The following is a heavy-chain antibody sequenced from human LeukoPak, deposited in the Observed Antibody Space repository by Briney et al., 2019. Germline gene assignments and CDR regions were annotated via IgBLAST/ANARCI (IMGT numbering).Heavy chain of an antibody. Sequence: TSETLSLTCAVYGGSFSGYYWSWIRQPPGKGLEWIGEINHSGSTNYNPSLKSRVTISVDKSKNQFSLKLSSVTAADTAVYYCARYCSGGDCDFFDSWGQGTLVTVSS. CDR2: INHSGST. CDR3: ARYCSGGDCDFFDS. D-gene: IGHD2-15*01. J-gene: IGHJ4*02. CDR1: GGSFSGYY. V-gene: IGHV4-34*01.